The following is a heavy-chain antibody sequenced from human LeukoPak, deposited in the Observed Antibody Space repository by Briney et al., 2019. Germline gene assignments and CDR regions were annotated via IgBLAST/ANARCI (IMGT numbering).Heavy chain of an antibody. CDR2: ISSSSSYI. V-gene: IGHV3-21*01. CDR3: ARDLFTTVTVDY. CDR1: GFTFSSYS. J-gene: IGHJ4*02. D-gene: IGHD4-17*01. Sequence: PGGSLRLSCAASGFTFSSYSMNWVRQAPGKGLEWVSSISSSSSYIYYADSVKGRFTISRDNAKNSLYLQMNSLRAEDTAVYYCARDLFTTVTVDYWGQGTLVTVSS.